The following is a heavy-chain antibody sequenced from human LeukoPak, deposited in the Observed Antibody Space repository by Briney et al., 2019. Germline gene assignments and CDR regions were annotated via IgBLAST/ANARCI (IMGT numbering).Heavy chain of an antibody. CDR1: GGSISSGGYS. Sequence: SETLSLTCAVSGGSISSGGYSWSWIRQPPGKGLEWIGYIYHSGSTYYNPSLKSRVTISVDRSKNQFSLKLSSVTAADTAVYYCASSREGSGSFFIDYWGQGTLVTVSS. CDR3: ASSREGSGSFFIDY. D-gene: IGHD3-10*01. J-gene: IGHJ4*02. CDR2: IYHSGST. V-gene: IGHV4-30-2*01.